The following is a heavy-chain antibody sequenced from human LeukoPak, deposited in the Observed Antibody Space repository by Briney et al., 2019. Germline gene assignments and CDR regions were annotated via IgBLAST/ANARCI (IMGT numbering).Heavy chain of an antibody. V-gene: IGHV4-34*01. J-gene: IGHJ4*02. CDR1: GGSFNGYY. D-gene: IGHD3-9*01. Sequence: SETPSLTCAVYGGSFNGYYWTWIRQPPGKGLDWIGEINHIGSTNYNPSPESRITMSVDTSQNQFSLKVTSVTAADTAVYYCARREDILTGDYSPHFDHWGEGTLVTVSS. CDR2: INHIGST. CDR3: ARREDILTGDYSPHFDH.